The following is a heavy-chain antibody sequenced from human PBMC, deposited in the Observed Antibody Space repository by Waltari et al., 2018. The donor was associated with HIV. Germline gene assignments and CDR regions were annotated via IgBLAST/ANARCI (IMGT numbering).Heavy chain of an antibody. Sequence: EVQLVESGGGLVQPGGSLRLSCAASGFTFSSYWMHWVRQAPGKGLVWVSRMNIDGRITSHADSVKGRFTISRDNARNTLYLQMNSLGAEDTAMYYCAKGGTSGYTFGFGRWGQGTLVTVSS. V-gene: IGHV3-74*01. CDR3: AKGGTSGYTFGFGR. D-gene: IGHD5-18*01. J-gene: IGHJ1*01. CDR1: GFTFSSYW. CDR2: MNIDGRIT.